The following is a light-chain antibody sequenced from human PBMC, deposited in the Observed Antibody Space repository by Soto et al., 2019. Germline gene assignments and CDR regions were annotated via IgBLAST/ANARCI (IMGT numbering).Light chain of an antibody. CDR3: QQYYSTPWT. CDR2: WAS. J-gene: IGKJ1*01. CDR1: FYSSNNKNY. Sequence: FYSSNNKNYLTWYQQKPGQPPKLLIYWASTRESGVPDRFSGSGSGTDFTLTISSLQAEDVAVYYCQQYYSTPWTFGQGTKVDIK. V-gene: IGKV4-1*01.